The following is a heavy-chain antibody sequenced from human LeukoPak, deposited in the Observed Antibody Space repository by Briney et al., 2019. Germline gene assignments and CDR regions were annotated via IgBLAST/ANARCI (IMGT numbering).Heavy chain of an antibody. Sequence: GGSLRLSCAASGFTFSTYRMSWVRQAPGKGLEWVANIKQDGSEKHYVDSVKGRFTISRDNAKNSLYLQMNSLRAEDTAVYYCARGQLDFWSGYSGAAYYYYYMDVWGKGTTVTVSS. CDR3: ARGQLDFWSGYSGAAYYYYYMDV. CDR2: IKQDGSEK. V-gene: IGHV3-7*01. D-gene: IGHD3-3*01. J-gene: IGHJ6*03. CDR1: GFTFSTYR.